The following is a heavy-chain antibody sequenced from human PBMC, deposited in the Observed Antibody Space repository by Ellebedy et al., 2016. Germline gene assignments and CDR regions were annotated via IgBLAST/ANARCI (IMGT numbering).Heavy chain of an antibody. D-gene: IGHD3-10*01. J-gene: IGHJ4*02. CDR1: GFTFNDYN. CDR2: ISSSSSYI. CDR3: VRSGESSYYFDY. V-gene: IGHV3-21*01. Sequence: GESLKISXVGSGFTFNDYNMWWVRQAPGKGLEWVSSISSSSSYIYYADSVKGRFTISRDNAQNSLYLQMNSLRAEDTAVFYCVRSGESSYYFDYWGPGILVTVSS.